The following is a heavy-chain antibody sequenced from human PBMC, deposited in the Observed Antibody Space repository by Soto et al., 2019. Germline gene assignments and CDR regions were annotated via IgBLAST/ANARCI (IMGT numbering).Heavy chain of an antibody. CDR1: GFTFSSYA. CDR3: XXXRXVXXXXXFXY. J-gene: IGHJ4*02. CDR2: ISYDGSNK. Sequence: QVQLVESGGGVVQPGRFLRLSCAASGFTFSSYAMHWVRQAPGXGXEWVAVISYDGSNKYYADSVKGRFTISRDNSKXXXXXXXXXXXXXXXXXXXXXXXRXVXXXXXFXYWGQGTLVTVSS. V-gene: IGHV3-30-3*01.